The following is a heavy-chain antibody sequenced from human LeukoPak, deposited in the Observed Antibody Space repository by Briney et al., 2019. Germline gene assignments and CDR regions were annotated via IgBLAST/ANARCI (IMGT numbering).Heavy chain of an antibody. D-gene: IGHD6-13*01. CDR1: GFTFSSYA. J-gene: IGHJ4*02. CDR2: ISGSGGSA. V-gene: IGHV3-23*01. CDR3: AKDLGEQQLAFFDY. Sequence: GGSLRLSCAASGFTFSSYAMSWVRQAPGKGLEWVSAISGSGGSAYYADSVKGRFTISRDNSKNTLYLQMNSLRAEDTAVYYCAKDLGEQQLAFFDYWGQGTLVTVSS.